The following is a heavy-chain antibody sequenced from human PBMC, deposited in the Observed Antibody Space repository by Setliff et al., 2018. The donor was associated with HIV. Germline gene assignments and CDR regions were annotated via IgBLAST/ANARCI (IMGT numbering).Heavy chain of an antibody. V-gene: IGHV1-2*02. D-gene: IGHD2-15*01. CDR1: GYTFTGYF. CDR3: ARHHDSDFSGDPDWFDP. CDR2: LSPNNGDT. J-gene: IGHJ5*02. Sequence: ASVKVSCKASGYTFTGYFMHWVRQAPGQGLEWMGWLSPNNGDTNIPQRFQGRVTMTRDTSINTAYMELSSLRSEDTAVYYCARHHDSDFSGDPDWFDPWGQGTLVTVSS.